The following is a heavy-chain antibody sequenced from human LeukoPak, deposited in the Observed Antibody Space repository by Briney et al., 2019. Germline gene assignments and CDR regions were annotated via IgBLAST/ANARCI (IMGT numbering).Heavy chain of an antibody. Sequence: GGSLRLSCAASGFTVSSNYMSWVRQAPGKGLEWVSVIYSGGSAYYADSVKGRFTISRDNSKNTLYLQMNSLRAEDTTVYYCASEWELCYWGQGTLVTVSS. CDR3: ASEWELCY. D-gene: IGHD1-26*01. V-gene: IGHV3-66*02. CDR2: IYSGGSA. CDR1: GFTVSSNY. J-gene: IGHJ4*02.